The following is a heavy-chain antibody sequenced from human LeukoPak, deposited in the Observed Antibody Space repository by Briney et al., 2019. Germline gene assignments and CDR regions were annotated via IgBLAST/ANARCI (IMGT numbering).Heavy chain of an antibody. CDR2: VYYTGAS. CDR3: ARGAPPQN. Sequence: SETLSLTCTVSDGSISSSSYYWGWIRQPPGKGLEWIGSVYYTGASYYNPSLKSRVTISIDTSKKHFSLKLTSVTAADTAVYYCARGAPPQNWGQGTLVTVSS. V-gene: IGHV4-39*07. J-gene: IGHJ4*02. CDR1: DGSISSSSYY.